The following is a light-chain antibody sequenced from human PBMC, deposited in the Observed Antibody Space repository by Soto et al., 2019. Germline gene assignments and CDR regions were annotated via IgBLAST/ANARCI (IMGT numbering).Light chain of an antibody. J-gene: IGKJ1*01. CDR2: GVS. CDR3: QHYGDSSWT. CDR1: QTISSW. V-gene: IGKV3-20*01. Sequence: TQSPSTLSGSVGDRVTITCRASQTISSWLAWYQQKPGQAPRLLIYGVSSRATGIPDRFSGSGSGTDFTLTISRVEPEDFAVYFCQHYGDSSWTFGQGSRVEIK.